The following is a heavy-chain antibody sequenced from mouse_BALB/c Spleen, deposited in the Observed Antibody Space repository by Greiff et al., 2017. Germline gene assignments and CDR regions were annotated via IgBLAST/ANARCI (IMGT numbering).Heavy chain of an antibody. CDR3: ARRWPNFDY. J-gene: IGHJ2*01. Sequence: QVHVKQSGAELVKPGTSVKLSCKASGYNFTSYWINWVKLRPGQGLEWIGDIYPGSGSTNYNEKFKSKATLTVDTSSSTAYMQLSSLASEDSALYYCARRWPNFDYWGQGTTLTVSS. V-gene: IGHV1-55*01. CDR2: IYPGSGST. CDR1: GYNFTSYW. D-gene: IGHD6-5*01.